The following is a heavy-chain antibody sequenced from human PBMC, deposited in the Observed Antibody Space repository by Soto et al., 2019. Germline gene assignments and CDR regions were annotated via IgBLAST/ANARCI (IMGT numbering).Heavy chain of an antibody. D-gene: IGHD1-26*01. V-gene: IGHV4-4*02. CDR2: IYHSGST. CDR3: AGGGGELLPLDY. J-gene: IGHJ4*02. Sequence: QVQLQESGPGLVKPSGTLSLTCAVSGGSISSSNWWSWVRQPPGKGLEWIGEIYHSGSTNYNPSLKCPVTISVDKSQDRFSLKLSSMTAADPVVEYCAGGGGELLPLDYWGQGTLVTVSS. CDR1: GGSISSSNW.